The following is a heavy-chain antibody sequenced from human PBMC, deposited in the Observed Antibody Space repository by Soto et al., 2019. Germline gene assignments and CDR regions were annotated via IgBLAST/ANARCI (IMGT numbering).Heavy chain of an antibody. D-gene: IGHD3-22*01. CDR3: AKPYYYDSSGYYSLFDY. Sequence: GSLRLSCAASGFTFSSYGMHWVRQAPGKGLEWVAVISYDGSNKYYADSVKGRFTISRDNSKNTLYLQMNSLRAEDTAVYYCAKPYYYDSSGYYSLFDYWGQGTLVTVSS. V-gene: IGHV3-30*18. J-gene: IGHJ4*02. CDR2: ISYDGSNK. CDR1: GFTFSSYG.